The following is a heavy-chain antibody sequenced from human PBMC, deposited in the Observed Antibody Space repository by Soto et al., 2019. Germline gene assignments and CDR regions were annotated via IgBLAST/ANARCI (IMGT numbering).Heavy chain of an antibody. CDR1: GGTFSTSA. V-gene: IGHV1-69*12. D-gene: IGHD3-3*02. CDR3: ARDKARQQLGGNYYYILDV. Sequence: QVQLMQSGAEVKKPGSSEKVSCKASGGTFSTSAISWVRQAPGEGLEWVGGIMPVFATPDYAQKFQGRVTISADESTTTAYLELPSLTTDDTSVYYCARDKARQQLGGNYYYILDVWGQGTAFTVSS. CDR2: IMPVFATP. J-gene: IGHJ6*02.